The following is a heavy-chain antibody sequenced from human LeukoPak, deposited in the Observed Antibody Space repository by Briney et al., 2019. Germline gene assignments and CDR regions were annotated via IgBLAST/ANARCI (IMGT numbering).Heavy chain of an antibody. V-gene: IGHV4-39*07. CDR1: GVSISSSYSY. Sequence: SETLSLTCTVSGVSISSSYSYWGWIRQPPGKGLEWIGSIYHSGSTYYNPSLKSRVTISVDTSKNQFSLKLSSVTAADTAVYYCARVRVVAGTFDFDYWGQGTLVTVSS. CDR2: IYHSGST. J-gene: IGHJ4*02. CDR3: ARVRVVAGTFDFDY. D-gene: IGHD6-19*01.